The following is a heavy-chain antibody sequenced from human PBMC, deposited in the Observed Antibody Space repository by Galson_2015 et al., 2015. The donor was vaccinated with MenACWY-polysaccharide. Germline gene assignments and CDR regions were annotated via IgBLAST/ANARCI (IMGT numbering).Heavy chain of an antibody. V-gene: IGHV3-7*01. CDR1: CFTFSNFW. D-gene: IGHD3-16*01. CDR3: ASRGELGRTTYYYGMDV. Sequence: LRLSFAASCFTFSNFWMCWVRQAPGKELEWVASIKQDGSEKYLVDSVKGRFTISRDNSKNTLYLQMNSLRAEDTAVYYCASRGELGRTTYYYGMDVWGQGTTVTVSS. J-gene: IGHJ6*02. CDR2: IKQDGSEK.